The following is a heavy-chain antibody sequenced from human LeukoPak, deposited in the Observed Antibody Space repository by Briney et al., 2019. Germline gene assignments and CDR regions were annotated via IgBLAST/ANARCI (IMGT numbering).Heavy chain of an antibody. Sequence: SETLSLTCTVSGGSISSSSYYWGWIRQPRGKGLEWIVSIYYSGTTYYNPSLKSRVTISADTSKNQFSLKLSSVTAAHTAVYYCARLPSRGTTIWDYWGQGTLVTVSS. CDR3: ARLPSRGTTIWDY. V-gene: IGHV4-39*01. CDR2: IYYSGTT. J-gene: IGHJ4*02. D-gene: IGHD1-7*01. CDR1: GGSISSSSYY.